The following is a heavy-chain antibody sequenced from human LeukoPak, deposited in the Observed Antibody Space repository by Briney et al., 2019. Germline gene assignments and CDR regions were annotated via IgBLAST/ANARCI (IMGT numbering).Heavy chain of an antibody. CDR3: ARGFYSPHY. CDR2: IYYSGRT. J-gene: IGHJ4*02. CDR1: GGSISSDH. Sequence: SETLSLTRTVSGGSISSDHWNWIRQPPGKGLEWIGYIYYSGRTYYNPSLKSRITISVDTSKNQFSLKLSSVTAADTAVYYCARGFYSPHYWGEGALPTVSS. D-gene: IGHD4-11*01. V-gene: IGHV4-59*01.